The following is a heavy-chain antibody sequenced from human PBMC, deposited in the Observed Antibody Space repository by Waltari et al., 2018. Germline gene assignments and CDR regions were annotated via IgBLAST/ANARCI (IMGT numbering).Heavy chain of an antibody. CDR3: AKAKTTGDGRHFDD. D-gene: IGHD1-1*01. Sequence: EVNLLESGGGLIQPGGSLRLSCAGSGFTFANHAINWVRQAPGNGLEVISYISATWTRTYYATSVQCLFTVSRDNSKNTLYLQMHNLGVEDTALYYCAKAKTTGDGRHFDDWGQGTLVTVSS. J-gene: IGHJ4*02. V-gene: IGHV3-23*01. CDR1: GFTFANHA. CDR2: ISATWTRT.